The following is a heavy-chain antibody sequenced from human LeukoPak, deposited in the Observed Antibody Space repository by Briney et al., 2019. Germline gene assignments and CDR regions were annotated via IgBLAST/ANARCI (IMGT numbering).Heavy chain of an antibody. V-gene: IGHV3-48*03. CDR2: ISDSGSTT. CDR3: ARIGYSNWGDALDI. J-gene: IGHJ3*02. D-gene: IGHD6-13*01. Sequence: GGSLRLSCAASGFTLSSYEMSWVRQAPGKGLEWISYISDSGSTTYYADSVKGRFSISRDNAKNSLYLQMNSLRAEDTAVYYCARIGYSNWGDALDIWGQGTMVTASS. CDR1: GFTLSSYE.